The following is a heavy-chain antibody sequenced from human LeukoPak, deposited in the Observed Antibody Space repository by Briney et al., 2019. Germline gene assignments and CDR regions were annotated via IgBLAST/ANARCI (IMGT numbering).Heavy chain of an antibody. J-gene: IGHJ4*02. CDR2: ISAYNGNT. D-gene: IGHD3-3*01. Sequence: GASVKVSCKASGYTFTSYGISWVRQAPGQGLEWMGWISAYNGNTNYAQKLQGRVTMTTDTSTSTAYMELRSLRSDDTAVYYCARALRDFRSGSITYFDYWGQGTLVTVSS. CDR1: GYTFTSYG. V-gene: IGHV1-18*01. CDR3: ARALRDFRSGSITYFDY.